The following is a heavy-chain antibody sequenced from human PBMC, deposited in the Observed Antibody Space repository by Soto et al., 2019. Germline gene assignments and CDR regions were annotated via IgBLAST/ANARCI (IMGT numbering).Heavy chain of an antibody. CDR2: IIPIFGTA. J-gene: IGHJ6*02. D-gene: IGHD3-22*01. CDR1: GGTFSSYA. Sequence: QVQLVQSGAEVKKPGSSVKVSCKASGGTFSSYAISWVRQAPGQGLEWMGGIIPIFGTANYAQKFQGRVTITAEKSTSTAYLALSSLRSEDTAVYYCARDAWYDSSGYSRPGYYYYYGMDVWGQGTTVTVSS. V-gene: IGHV1-69*06. CDR3: ARDAWYDSSGYSRPGYYYYYGMDV.